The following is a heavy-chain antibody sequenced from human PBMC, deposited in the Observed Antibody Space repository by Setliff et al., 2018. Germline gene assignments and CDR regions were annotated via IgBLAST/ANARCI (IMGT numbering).Heavy chain of an antibody. J-gene: IGHJ6*02. Sequence: GGSLRLSCAASGFTVSYFSMHWVRQAPVKGLEWLSKISGNGITIYYADSVRGRFTISRDNAKNSLFLQMNSLRVEDTAVYYCARDGVLYGMDVWGQGTTVTVS. D-gene: IGHD3-10*01. CDR1: GFTVSYFS. V-gene: IGHV3-48*04. CDR2: ISGNGITI. CDR3: ARDGVLYGMDV.